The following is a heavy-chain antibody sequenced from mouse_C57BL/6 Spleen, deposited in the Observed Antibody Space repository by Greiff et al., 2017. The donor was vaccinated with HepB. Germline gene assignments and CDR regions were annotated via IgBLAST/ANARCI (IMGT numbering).Heavy chain of an antibody. V-gene: IGHV1-69*01. CDR1: GYTFTSYW. J-gene: IGHJ4*01. D-gene: IGHD1-1*01. Sequence: VQLQQPGAELVMPGASVKLSCKASGYTFTSYWMHWVKQRPGQGLEWIGEIDPSDSYTNYNQKFKGKSTLTVDKSSSTAYMQLSSLTSEDSAVYYCARGYNTTVGDYYAMDYWGQGTSVTVSS. CDR2: IDPSDSYT. CDR3: ARGYNTTVGDYYAMDY.